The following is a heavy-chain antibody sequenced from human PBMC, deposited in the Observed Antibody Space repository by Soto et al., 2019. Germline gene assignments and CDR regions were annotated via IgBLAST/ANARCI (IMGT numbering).Heavy chain of an antibody. D-gene: IGHD6-13*01. J-gene: IGHJ4*02. CDR2: ISYSGST. V-gene: IGHV4-59*08. Sequence: SETLSLTCTVSGDSISGFYWSWIRQPPGKGLEWIAYISYSGSTNYNPSLKSRLTISVDPSKNQFSLRLTSVTAADMAVYYCARHRTHSYSSSPLDYWGQGTLVTVSS. CDR3: ARHRTHSYSSSPLDY. CDR1: GDSISGFY.